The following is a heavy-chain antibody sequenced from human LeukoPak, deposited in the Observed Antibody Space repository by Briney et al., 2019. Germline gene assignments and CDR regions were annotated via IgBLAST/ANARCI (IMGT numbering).Heavy chain of an antibody. J-gene: IGHJ3*02. V-gene: IGHV4-59*12. CDR3: ARPRGYCSSTSCYGAFDI. D-gene: IGHD2-2*01. CDR1: GASISPNY. Sequence: SETLSLTCTVSGASISPNYWSWIRQFPGKGLEWIGFIYSDGRTEYSPSLKSRVTISVDTSNNQFSLKLSSVTAADTAVYYCARPRGYCSSTSCYGAFDIWGQGTMVTVSS. CDR2: IYSDGRT.